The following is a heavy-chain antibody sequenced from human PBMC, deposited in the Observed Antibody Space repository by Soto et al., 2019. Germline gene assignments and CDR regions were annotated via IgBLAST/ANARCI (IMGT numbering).Heavy chain of an antibody. CDR3: AKDQWELMH. J-gene: IGHJ4*01. CDR1: GFTFSSSA. D-gene: IGHD1-26*01. Sequence: PGGSLSLSCAASGFTFSSSAMTWVRQTQGKGLEWVSSVDSAFVTYYSDSLKGHFTISRDNSKNTVYLQMNSLRADDTAVYYCAKDQWELMHWGQGTLVTVSS. CDR2: VDSAFVT. V-gene: IGHV3-23*05.